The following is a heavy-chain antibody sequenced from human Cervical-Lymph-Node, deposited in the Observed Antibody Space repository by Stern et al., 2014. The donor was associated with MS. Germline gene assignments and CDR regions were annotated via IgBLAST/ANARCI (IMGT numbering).Heavy chain of an antibody. CDR2: IYYRGTP. Sequence: VQLVESGPGLLRPSETLSLTCTVSGASITSHFWSWIRQPPGKGRGGVGYIYYRGTPNYNATLQGRAAISIDASKTQFSLRLSSVTAADTAVYYCARATDLWGQGTLVTVSS. CDR3: ARATDL. V-gene: IGHV4-59*11. CDR1: GASITSHF. J-gene: IGHJ5*02.